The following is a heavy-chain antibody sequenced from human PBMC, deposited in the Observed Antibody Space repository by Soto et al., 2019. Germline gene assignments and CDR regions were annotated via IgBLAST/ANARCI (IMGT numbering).Heavy chain of an antibody. D-gene: IGHD3-3*01. V-gene: IGHV1-69*08. Sequence: QVQLVQSGAEVKKPGSSVKVSCKASGGTFSSYTISWVRQAPGQGLEWMGRIIPILGIANYAQKFQCRVTITADKATSTAYMELSSLGAEDTAVYCWARDVYYGVVRDYSFYYYVDVWGKGTTVTFSS. CDR1: GGTFSSYT. J-gene: IGHJ6*03. CDR2: IIPILGIA. CDR3: ARDVYYGVVRDYSFYYYVDV.